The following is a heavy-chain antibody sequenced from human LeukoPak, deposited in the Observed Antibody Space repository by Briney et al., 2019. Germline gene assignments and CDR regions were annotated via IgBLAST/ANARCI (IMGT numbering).Heavy chain of an antibody. J-gene: IGHJ4*02. D-gene: IGHD5-18*01. Sequence: GGSLRLSCAASGFTFSSYSMNWVRQAPGKGLEWVSSISSSSSYIYYADSVKGRFTISRDNAKNSLYLQMNSLRAEDTAVYYCAREAERGVQLWYFDYWGQGTLVTVSS. CDR2: ISSSSSYI. CDR3: AREAERGVQLWYFDY. V-gene: IGHV3-21*01. CDR1: GFTFSSYS.